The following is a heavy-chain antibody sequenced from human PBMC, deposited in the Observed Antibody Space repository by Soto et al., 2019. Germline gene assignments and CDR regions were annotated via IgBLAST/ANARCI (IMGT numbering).Heavy chain of an antibody. Sequence: PGGSLGLSCAASGFTFSSYAMSWVRQAPGKGLEWVSAISGSGGSTYYADSVKGRFTISRDNSKNTLYLQMNSLRAEDTAVYYCAKGGFGEVLLSYGMDVWGQGTTVTVSS. CDR1: GFTFSSYA. CDR3: AKGGFGEVLLSYGMDV. CDR2: ISGSGGST. J-gene: IGHJ6*02. V-gene: IGHV3-23*01. D-gene: IGHD3-10*01.